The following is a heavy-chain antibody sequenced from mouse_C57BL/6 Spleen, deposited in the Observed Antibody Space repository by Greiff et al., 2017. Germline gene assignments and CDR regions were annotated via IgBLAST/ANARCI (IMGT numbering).Heavy chain of an antibody. Sequence: QVQLQQPGAELVKPGASVKMSCKASGYTFTSYWITWVKQRPGQGLEWIGDIYPGSGSTNYNEKFKSKATLTVDTSTSTAYMQLSSLTSEDSAFYYCASPYYYDYGYYAMDYWGQGTSVTVSS. CDR3: ASPYYYDYGYYAMDY. J-gene: IGHJ4*01. CDR2: IYPGSGST. CDR1: GYTFTSYW. D-gene: IGHD2-4*01. V-gene: IGHV1-55*01.